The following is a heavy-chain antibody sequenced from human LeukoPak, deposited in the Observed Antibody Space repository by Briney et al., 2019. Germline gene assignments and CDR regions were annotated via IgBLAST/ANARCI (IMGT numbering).Heavy chain of an antibody. CDR1: GGSISSSSYH. J-gene: IGHJ3*02. CDR3: ARHGYYDSSGYYRDAFDI. CDR2: IYYSGST. Sequence: PSETLSLTCTVSGGSISSSSYHWGWIRQPPGKGLEWIGSIYYSGSTYYNPSLKSRVTISVDTSKNQFSLKLSSVTAADTAVYYCARHGYYDSSGYYRDAFDIWGQGTMVTVSS. V-gene: IGHV4-39*01. D-gene: IGHD3-22*01.